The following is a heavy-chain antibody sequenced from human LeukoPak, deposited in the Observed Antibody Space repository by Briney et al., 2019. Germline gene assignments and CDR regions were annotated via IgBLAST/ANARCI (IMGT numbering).Heavy chain of an antibody. CDR1: GFTFSSYA. D-gene: IGHD2-2*01. Sequence: GGSLRLSCAASGFTFSSYAMSWVRQAPGNGLEWVSAISGSGGSTYYADSVKGRFTISRDNSKNTLYLQMNSLRAEDTAVYYCTYPEVVPVNWGQGTLVTVSS. CDR2: ISGSGGST. J-gene: IGHJ4*02. CDR3: TYPEVVPVN. V-gene: IGHV3-23*01.